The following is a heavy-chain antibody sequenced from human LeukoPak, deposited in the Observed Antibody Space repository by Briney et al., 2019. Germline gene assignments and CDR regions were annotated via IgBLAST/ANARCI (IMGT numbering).Heavy chain of an antibody. Sequence: GSLRLSCAASGFTFSRYWMSWVRQAPGKGLEWVANIKQDGSETYYVDSVKGRFTISRDNAKNSLYLQVTSLRAEDTAVYDCATDISLGVGESNFNYWGQGTLVTVSS. CDR3: ATDISLGVGESNFNY. V-gene: IGHV3-7*01. CDR2: IKQDGSET. D-gene: IGHD3-10*01. CDR1: GFTFSRYW. J-gene: IGHJ4*02.